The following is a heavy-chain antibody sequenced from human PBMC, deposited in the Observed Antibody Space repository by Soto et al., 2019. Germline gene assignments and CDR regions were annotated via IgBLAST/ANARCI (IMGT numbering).Heavy chain of an antibody. J-gene: IGHJ4*02. CDR1: GLNFAGYA. CDR2: LSSSGEKT. V-gene: IGHV3-23*01. Sequence: EVRLSESGGGSARPGGSLRLSCEASGLNFAGYAMSWVRQAPGKGLDWVSSLSSSGEKTYYSDSVRGRFTISRDNTKNTVYLQMNTLSADDTAVYFCAKESLFPSIQGIITNWGQGVVVTVSS. CDR3: AKESLFPSIQGIITN. D-gene: IGHD2-2*01.